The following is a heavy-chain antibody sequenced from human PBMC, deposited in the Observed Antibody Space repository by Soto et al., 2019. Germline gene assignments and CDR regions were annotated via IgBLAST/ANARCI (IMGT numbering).Heavy chain of an antibody. D-gene: IGHD4-17*01. CDR2: ISYDGSIK. CDR3: AKDFYGS. Sequence: GGSLRLSCVASGFTFINYGIHWVRQAPGKGLEWVAVISYDGSIKHYADSVKGRFTISRDNSKDTLYLQMNSLRPEDTAMYYCAKDFYGSWGQGTLVTVSS. J-gene: IGHJ4*02. CDR1: GFTFINYG. V-gene: IGHV3-30*18.